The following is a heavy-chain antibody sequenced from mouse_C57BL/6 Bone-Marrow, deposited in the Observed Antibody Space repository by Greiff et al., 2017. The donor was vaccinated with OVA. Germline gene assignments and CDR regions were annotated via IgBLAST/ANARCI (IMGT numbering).Heavy chain of an antibody. Sequence: QVQLQQSGAELARPGASVKLSCKASGYTFTSYGISWVKQRTGQGLEWIGEIYPRSGNTYYNEKFKGKATLTADKSSSTAYMELRSLTSEDSAVYFCALITTVVAKDAMDYWGQGTSVTVSS. CDR1: GYTFTSYG. V-gene: IGHV1-81*01. CDR3: ALITTVVAKDAMDY. J-gene: IGHJ4*01. D-gene: IGHD1-1*01. CDR2: IYPRSGNT.